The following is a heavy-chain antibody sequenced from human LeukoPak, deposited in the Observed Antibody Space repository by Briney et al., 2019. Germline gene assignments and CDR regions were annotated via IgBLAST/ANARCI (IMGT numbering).Heavy chain of an antibody. J-gene: IGHJ6*03. CDR2: IYYSGST. D-gene: IGHD3-3*01. Sequence: SETLSPTCTVSGGSISSYYWSWIRQPPGKGLEWIGYIYYSGSTNYNPSLENRVTISVDTSKNQFSLKLSSVTAADTAVYYCAREIVLADFWSGYYTTSYYMDVWGKGTTVTVSS. CDR1: GGSISSYY. CDR3: AREIVLADFWSGYYTTSYYMDV. V-gene: IGHV4-59*01.